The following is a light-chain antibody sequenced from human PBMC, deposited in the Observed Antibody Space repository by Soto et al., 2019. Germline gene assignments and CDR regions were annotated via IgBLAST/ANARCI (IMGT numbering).Light chain of an antibody. CDR3: QQYGSSPGT. CDR2: DAS. CDR1: QSISKW. V-gene: IGKV1-5*01. Sequence: DIQMTQSPSTLSASVGDSVIITCRASQSISKWLAWYQQKPGKDPNLLIYDASSLQSGVPARFSGSGSGTDFNLTISRLETEDFAVYDCQQYGSSPGTFGQGTKVDIK. J-gene: IGKJ1*01.